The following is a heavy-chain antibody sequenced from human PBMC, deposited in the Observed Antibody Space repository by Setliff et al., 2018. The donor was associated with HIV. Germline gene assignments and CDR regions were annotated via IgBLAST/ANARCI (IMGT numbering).Heavy chain of an antibody. D-gene: IGHD7-27*01. CDR2: TYPGDSTT. CDR3: IRRRRAPGAADLESY. V-gene: IGHV5-51*01. J-gene: IGHJ4*02. CDR1: GYSFSDYW. Sequence: GESLKISCQASGYSFSDYWIGWVRQMPGKGLEWMGVTYPGDSTTRYSPSLEGQVTISADRSINTAFLQWSSLEASDTAMYYCIRRRRAPGAADLESYWGQGTLVTVS.